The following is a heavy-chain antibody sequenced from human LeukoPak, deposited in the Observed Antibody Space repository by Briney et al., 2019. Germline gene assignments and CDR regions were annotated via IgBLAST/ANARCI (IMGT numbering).Heavy chain of an antibody. Sequence: GGSLRLSCVASGYTFSSYGMSWVRQAPGKGLEWVSAISGSGGSTYYADSVKGRFTISRDNSKNTLYLQMNSLRAEDTAVYYCAKAFLQQLVRFDYWGQGTLVTVSS. D-gene: IGHD6-13*01. CDR2: ISGSGGST. CDR3: AKAFLQQLVRFDY. CDR1: GYTFSSYG. V-gene: IGHV3-23*01. J-gene: IGHJ4*02.